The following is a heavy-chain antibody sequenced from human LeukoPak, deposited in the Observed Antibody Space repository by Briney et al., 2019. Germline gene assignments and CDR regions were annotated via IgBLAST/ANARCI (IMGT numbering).Heavy chain of an antibody. CDR3: AKDGCGGDCYSVFDY. J-gene: IGHJ4*02. CDR1: GFTFSHYG. CDR2: ISSDGSNK. D-gene: IGHD2-21*02. Sequence: GGSLRLSCAASGFTFSHYGMHWVRQAPGKGLERVAVISSDGSNKYYARSVKGRFTISRDNSKNTLYLQMNSLRAEDTAVYYCAKDGCGGDCYSVFDYWGQGTLVTVSS. V-gene: IGHV3-30*18.